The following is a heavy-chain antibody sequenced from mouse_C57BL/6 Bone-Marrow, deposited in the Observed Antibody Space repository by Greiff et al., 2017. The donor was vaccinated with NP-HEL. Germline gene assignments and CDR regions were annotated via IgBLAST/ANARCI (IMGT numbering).Heavy chain of an antibody. D-gene: IGHD2-1*01. V-gene: IGHV5-17*01. CDR3: ARPIYYGNYLDY. CDR1: GFTFSDYG. Sequence: EVKLMESGGGLVKPGGSLKLSCAASGFTFSDYGMHWVRQAPEKGLEWVAYISSGSSTIYYADTVKCRFTISRDNAKNTLFLQMTSLRSEDTAMYYCARPIYYGNYLDYWGQGTTLTVSS. CDR2: ISSGSSTI. J-gene: IGHJ2*01.